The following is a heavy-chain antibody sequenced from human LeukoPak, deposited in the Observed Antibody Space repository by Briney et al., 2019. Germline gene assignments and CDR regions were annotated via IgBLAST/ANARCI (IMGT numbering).Heavy chain of an antibody. D-gene: IGHD3-22*01. Sequence: GASVKVSCKVSGYTLTELSMHWVRQAPGKGLEWMGGFDPEDGETIYAQKFQGRVTMTEDTSTDTAYMELSSLRSEDTAVYYCATRTYYYDSSGYYYDGWGQGTLVTVSS. V-gene: IGHV1-24*01. J-gene: IGHJ4*02. CDR2: FDPEDGET. CDR3: ATRTYYYDSSGYYYDG. CDR1: GYTLTELS.